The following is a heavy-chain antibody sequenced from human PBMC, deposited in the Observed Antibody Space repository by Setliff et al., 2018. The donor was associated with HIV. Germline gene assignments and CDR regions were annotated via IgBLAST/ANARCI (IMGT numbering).Heavy chain of an antibody. Sequence: PGGSLRLSCAGSGSGGSGFTFSDYYMSWVRQAPGKGLELLSYISVSGTDIKYADSVKGRFTISRDNAKNSVFLQMNRLRGEDTGVYYCARLGTARSFDIWGLGTLVTVSS. V-gene: IGHV3-11*04. J-gene: IGHJ4*01. D-gene: IGHD7-27*01. CDR1: GFTFSDYY. CDR2: ISVSGTDI. CDR3: ARLGTARSFDI.